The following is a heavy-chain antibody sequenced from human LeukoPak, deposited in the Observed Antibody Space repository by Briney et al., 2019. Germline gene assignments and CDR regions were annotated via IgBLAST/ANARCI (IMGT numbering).Heavy chain of an antibody. CDR1: GFSFSSYW. CDR3: ARVEWEDYYYYMDV. J-gene: IGHJ6*03. D-gene: IGHD1-26*01. Sequence: GGSLSLSCAASGFSFSSYWIHLVLQPPGNGLVSVSRNNTDGSNTSYADSVKGRFTISRDNAKNTLYLQMNSLRAEDTAVYYCARVEWEDYYYYMDVWGKGTTVTVSS. CDR2: NNTDGSNT. V-gene: IGHV3-74*01.